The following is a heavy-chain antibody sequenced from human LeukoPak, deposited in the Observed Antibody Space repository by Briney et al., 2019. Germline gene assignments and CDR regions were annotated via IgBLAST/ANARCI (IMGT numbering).Heavy chain of an antibody. J-gene: IGHJ3*02. CDR1: GDSISSGDYY. V-gene: IGHV4-61*02. CDR2: ISSSGST. Sequence: SETLSLTCTVSGDSISSGDYYWSWIRQPVGKGLEWIERISSSGSTNYNPSLKSRVTISVDTSKNQFSLKLSSVTAADTAVYFCARGPYSYDSSGAFDIWGQGTMITVSS. D-gene: IGHD3-22*01. CDR3: ARGPYSYDSSGAFDI.